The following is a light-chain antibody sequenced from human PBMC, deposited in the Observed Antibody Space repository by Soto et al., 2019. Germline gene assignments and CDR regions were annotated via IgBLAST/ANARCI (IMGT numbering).Light chain of an antibody. CDR3: LQDHSYPLT. Sequence: AIHMTQSPSSLSASVGDRVTITCRASQGITNDLGWYQQKSGKAPKLLIYGASTLQTGVPSRFSGSGSGTDFTLTISSLQPEDFATYYCLQDHSYPLTFGGGTKVDIK. J-gene: IGKJ4*01. V-gene: IGKV1-6*01. CDR2: GAS. CDR1: QGITND.